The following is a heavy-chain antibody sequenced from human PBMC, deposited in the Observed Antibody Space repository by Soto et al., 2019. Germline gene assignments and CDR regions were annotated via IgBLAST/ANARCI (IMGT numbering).Heavy chain of an antibody. CDR1: GYFFTSYG. Sequence: QVQLVQSGGEVVQPGASVKVSCKASGYFFTSYGISWVRQAPGQGLEWMGWISPYNGNTKYAQNFHGRVTMTTDTSTYTAYMEVRRLRSDDPAVYYCARDFGSDLSAPGAVFDYWGQGTLVTVSS. J-gene: IGHJ4*02. CDR3: ARDFGSDLSAPGAVFDY. D-gene: IGHD3-3*01. CDR2: ISPYNGNT. V-gene: IGHV1-18*04.